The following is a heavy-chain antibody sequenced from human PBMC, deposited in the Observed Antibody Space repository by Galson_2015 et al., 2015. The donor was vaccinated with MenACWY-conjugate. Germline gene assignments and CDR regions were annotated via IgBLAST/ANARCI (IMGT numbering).Heavy chain of an antibody. D-gene: IGHD2-8*02. J-gene: IGHJ6*02. Sequence: QSGAEVTKPGESLQISCTGSGCSFPNYWVGWVRQMPGRGLEWMRLIDPHNSNTRYSPSFQGQVTISADESISTAFLQWSSVKASDTAMYYCARHPPGGRGMDVWGRGTTVTVSS. CDR1: GCSFPNYW. CDR2: IDPHNSNT. CDR3: ARHPPGGRGMDV. V-gene: IGHV5-51*01.